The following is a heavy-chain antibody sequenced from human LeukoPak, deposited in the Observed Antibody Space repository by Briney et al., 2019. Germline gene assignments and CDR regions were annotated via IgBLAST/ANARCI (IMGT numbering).Heavy chain of an antibody. J-gene: IGHJ4*02. CDR1: NYTFTDYG. CDR2: ISTYKGNT. Sequence: ASVKVSCKASNYTFTDYGISWVRQAPGQGLEWMAWISTYKGNTNFAQRFQDRVTLTTDTSTSTAYMELRSLRSDDTAVYYCAREKALSFDYWGQGTLVTVSS. CDR3: AREKALSFDY. V-gene: IGHV1-18*01.